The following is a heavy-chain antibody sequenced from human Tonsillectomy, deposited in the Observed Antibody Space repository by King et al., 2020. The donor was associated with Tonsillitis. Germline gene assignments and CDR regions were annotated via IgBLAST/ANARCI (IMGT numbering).Heavy chain of an antibody. Sequence: QVQLQESGPGLVKPSETLSLTCSVSGDSISNYYWSWIRQPPGKGLEWIGHVSYSGSTNYNPSLKSRVIISVDTSKNKFSLKLNSVTAADTAVYYCARDRSPETRGGRRGYHYYYGVDVWGQGTTVTVSS. J-gene: IGHJ6*02. D-gene: IGHD3-16*01. CDR2: VSYSGST. CDR1: GDSISNYY. V-gene: IGHV4-59*01. CDR3: ARDRSPETRGGRRGYHYYYGVDV.